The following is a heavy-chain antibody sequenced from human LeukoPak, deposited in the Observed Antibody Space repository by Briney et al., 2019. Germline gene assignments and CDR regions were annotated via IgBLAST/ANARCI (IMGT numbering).Heavy chain of an antibody. CDR1: GFTFSSYW. CDR2: INSDGSST. D-gene: IGHD6-19*01. V-gene: IGHV3-74*01. J-gene: IGHJ1*01. Sequence: PGGSLRLSCAASGFTFSSYWMHWVRQAPGKGLVWVSRINSDGSSTSYADSVKGRFTISRDNARYSLYLQMNSLRDEDTALYYCAKQYSSDWNGLAEYFQHWGQGTLLTVSS. CDR3: AKQYSSDWNGLAEYFQH.